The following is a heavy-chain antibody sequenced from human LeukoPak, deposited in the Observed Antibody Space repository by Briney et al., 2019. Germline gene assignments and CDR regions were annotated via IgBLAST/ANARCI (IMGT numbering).Heavy chain of an antibody. CDR1: GGSISSSSYY. V-gene: IGHV4-39*01. CDR3: VVIVVVTETVDY. D-gene: IGHD2-21*02. Sequence: SETLSLTYTVSGGSISSSSYYWGWIRQPPGKGLEWIGSIYYSGSTYYNPSLKSRVTISVDTSKNQFSLKLSSVTAADTAVYYCVVIVVVTETVDYWGQGTLVTVSS. J-gene: IGHJ4*02. CDR2: IYYSGST.